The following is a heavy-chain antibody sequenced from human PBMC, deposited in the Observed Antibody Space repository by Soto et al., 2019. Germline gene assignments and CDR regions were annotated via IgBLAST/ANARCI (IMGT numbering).Heavy chain of an antibody. J-gene: IGHJ4*02. CDR2: IIPILGIA. CDR3: ARAHNEGYCSGGSWYSYDY. V-gene: IGHV1-69*02. Sequence: QVQLVQSGAEVKKPGSSVKVSCKASGGTFSSYTISWVRQAPGQGLEWMGRIIPILGIANYAQKFQGRVTITADKSTSTAYMELSSLRSEDTAVYYCARAHNEGYCSGGSWYSYDYWGQETLVTVSS. CDR1: GGTFSSYT. D-gene: IGHD2-15*01.